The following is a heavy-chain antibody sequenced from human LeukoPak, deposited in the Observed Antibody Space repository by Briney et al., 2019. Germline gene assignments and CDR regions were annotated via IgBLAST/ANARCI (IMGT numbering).Heavy chain of an antibody. D-gene: IGHD1-26*01. CDR2: IGIDSGNT. V-gene: IGHV3-48*04. J-gene: IGHJ6*03. Sequence: GGSLRLSCAASGFTFSDYSMNWVRQAPGKGLEWISYIGIDSGNTNYAGSVKGRFTISRDNAKNSLYLQMNSLRAEDTAVYYCAREREWELRVYYYYMDVWGKGTTVTVSS. CDR3: AREREWELRVYYYYMDV. CDR1: GFTFSDYS.